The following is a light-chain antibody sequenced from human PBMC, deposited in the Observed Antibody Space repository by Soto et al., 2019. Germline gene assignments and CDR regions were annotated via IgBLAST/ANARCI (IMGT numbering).Light chain of an antibody. V-gene: IGKV1-12*01. Sequence: DIQMTQSPSSLSAFVGDRVTITCRASQDINIWLAWYQEKPGLAPNLLIYRASSLLGGVPSRFSGSGSGTHFTLTISSLQPEDLGTYYCQQGKDFPLTFGGGTKVEIK. CDR3: QQGKDFPLT. CDR1: QDINIW. CDR2: RAS. J-gene: IGKJ4*01.